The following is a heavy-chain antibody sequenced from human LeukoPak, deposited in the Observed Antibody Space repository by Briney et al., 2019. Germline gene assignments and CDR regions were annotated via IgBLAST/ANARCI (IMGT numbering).Heavy chain of an antibody. V-gene: IGHV3-23*01. Sequence: PGGSLRLSCAASGCTFINYAMNWVRQAPGKGLEWVSAVSGSGGSTYYADSVKGRFIISRDNSKNTLHLQMNSLRAEDTAVYYCATSGFGAFDIWGQGTMVTVSA. CDR3: ATSGFGAFDI. J-gene: IGHJ3*02. CDR2: VSGSGGST. CDR1: GCTFINYA. D-gene: IGHD3-10*01.